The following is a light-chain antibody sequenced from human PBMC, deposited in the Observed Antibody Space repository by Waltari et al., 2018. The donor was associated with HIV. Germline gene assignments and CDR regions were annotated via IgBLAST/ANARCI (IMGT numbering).Light chain of an antibody. J-gene: IGKJ4*01. CDR2: GAS. CDR3: QQYNNWPPLT. CDR1: QSVSSN. V-gene: IGKV3-15*01. Sequence: EIVMTQSPATLSVSPGERATLSCRASQSVSSNLAWYQQKPGQAPRLLIYGASTRATGTPARFIGSGSGTEFTLTISSLQSEDFAVYYCQQYNNWPPLTFGGGTKVEIK.